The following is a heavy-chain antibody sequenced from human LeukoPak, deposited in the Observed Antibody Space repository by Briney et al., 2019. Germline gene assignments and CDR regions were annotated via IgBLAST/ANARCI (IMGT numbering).Heavy chain of an antibody. Sequence: PGGSLRLSCAASGFTFSSYAMSWVRQAPGKGLEWVSTISGSGGDTYYADSVKGRFTISRDNSKNTLFLQMNSLRVEDTAVYYCAKDAKGSSGFHSYVFDIWGQGTIVTVSS. CDR3: AKDAKGSSGFHSYVFDI. CDR2: ISGSGGDT. D-gene: IGHD3-22*01. J-gene: IGHJ3*02. CDR1: GFTFSSYA. V-gene: IGHV3-23*01.